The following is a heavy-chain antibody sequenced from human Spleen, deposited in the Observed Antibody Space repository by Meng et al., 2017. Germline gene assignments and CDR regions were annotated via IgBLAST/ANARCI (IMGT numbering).Heavy chain of an antibody. CDR3: ARDRPGSTGLDV. CDR2: FYSTGTT. V-gene: IGHV4-61*02. Sequence: SETLSPTCTVSGASIRCDSCYWSWIRQPAGKGLEWIGRFYSTGTTDYNPSLEGRVKISVDTSKNEVSLGLNSVTAADTAVYYCARDRPGSTGLDVWGHGTKVTVSS. D-gene: IGHD1-1*01. CDR1: GASIRCDSCY. J-gene: IGHJ3*01.